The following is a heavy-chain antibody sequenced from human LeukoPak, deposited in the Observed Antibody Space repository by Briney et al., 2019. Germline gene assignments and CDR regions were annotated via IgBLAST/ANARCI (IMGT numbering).Heavy chain of an antibody. D-gene: IGHD4-23*01. J-gene: IGHJ6*02. CDR3: ATDVRTVADYYSYGMDV. CDR1: GYTLTELS. Sequence: ASVKVSCKVSGYTLTELSMHWVRQAPGKGLEWMGGFDPEDGETIYAQKFQGRVTMTEDTSTDTAYMELSSLRSEDTAVYYCATDVRTVADYYSYGMDVWGQGTTVTVSS. V-gene: IGHV1-24*01. CDR2: FDPEDGET.